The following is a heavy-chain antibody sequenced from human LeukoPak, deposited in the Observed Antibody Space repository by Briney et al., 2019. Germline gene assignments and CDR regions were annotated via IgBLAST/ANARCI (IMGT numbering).Heavy chain of an antibody. Sequence: ASVKVSCKASGYTFTSYGISWVRQAPGQGLEWMGWISAYNGNTNYAQKLQGRVTMTTDTSTSTAYMELRSLRSDDTAVYYCARDQYTHYYDSSGYPYWGQGTLVAVSS. D-gene: IGHD3-22*01. CDR1: GYTFTSYG. CDR3: ARDQYTHYYDSSGYPY. J-gene: IGHJ4*02. CDR2: ISAYNGNT. V-gene: IGHV1-18*01.